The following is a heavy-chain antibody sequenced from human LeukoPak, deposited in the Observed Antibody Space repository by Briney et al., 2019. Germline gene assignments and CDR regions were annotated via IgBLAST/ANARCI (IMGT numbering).Heavy chain of an antibody. J-gene: IGHJ4*02. CDR1: GRSISSGGFS. V-gene: IGHV4-30-2*01. CDR2: IYHSGNT. Sequence: SETLSLTCAVSGRSISSGGFSWTWIRQPPGKGLEWIGYIYHSGNTYYHPSHTSRVTISLDRSRNQFLLNVTSVTAADTAVYFCARVPYGDKRVFDSWGQGTLVAVSS. CDR3: ARVPYGDKRVFDS. D-gene: IGHD4-17*01.